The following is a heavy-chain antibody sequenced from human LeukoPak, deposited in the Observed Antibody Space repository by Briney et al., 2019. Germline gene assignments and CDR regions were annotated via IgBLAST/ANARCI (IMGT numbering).Heavy chain of an antibody. D-gene: IGHD5-18*01. CDR3: ARTAAMVTNYYYYMDV. V-gene: IGHV4-59*01. Sequence: SESLSLMCTVSGGSISSYYWSWIRQPPGKGLEWIGYIYYSGSTNYNPSLKSRVTISVDTSKNQFSLKLSSVTAADTAVYYCARTAAMVTNYYYYMDVWGKGTTVTISS. CDR1: GGSISSYY. J-gene: IGHJ6*03. CDR2: IYYSGST.